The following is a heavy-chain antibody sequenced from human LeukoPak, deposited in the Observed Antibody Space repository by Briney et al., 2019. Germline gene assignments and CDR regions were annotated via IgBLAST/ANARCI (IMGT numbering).Heavy chain of an antibody. V-gene: IGHV3-21*01. CDR2: ISSSSYI. J-gene: IGHJ4*02. D-gene: IGHD5-24*01. CDR1: GFTFSSYS. Sequence: GGSLRLSCAASGFTFSSYSMNWVRQAPGKGLEWVSSISSSSYIYYADSVKGRFTISRDNAKNSLYLQMNSLRAEDTAVYYCAREVGVEMATIGTENDYWGQGTLVTVSS. CDR3: AREVGVEMATIGTENDY.